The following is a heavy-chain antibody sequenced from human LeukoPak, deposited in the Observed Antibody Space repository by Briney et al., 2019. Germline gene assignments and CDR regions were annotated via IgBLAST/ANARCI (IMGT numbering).Heavy chain of an antibody. D-gene: IGHD3-16*02. J-gene: IGHJ6*02. Sequence: PSETLSLTCTISGGSISSYYWSWIRQPPGKGLEWIGYIYYSGSTNYNPSLKSRVTISVDTSKNQFSLKLSSVTAADTAVYYCARLSTSHYYYGMDVWGQGTTVTVSS. CDR3: ARLSTSHYYYGMDV. CDR2: IYYSGST. CDR1: GGSISSYY. V-gene: IGHV4-59*08.